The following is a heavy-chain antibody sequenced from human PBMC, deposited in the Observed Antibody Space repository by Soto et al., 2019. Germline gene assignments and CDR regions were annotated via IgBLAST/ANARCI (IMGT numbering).Heavy chain of an antibody. CDR2: IFHSGNA. J-gene: IGHJ4*02. V-gene: IGHV4-59*01. Sequence: SETLSLTCSVSGGSLRNVYWSWIRQPPGKGLVWIGFIFHSGNAKYNPSLQSRVTMSVDTSKNQLSLTVESVTAADTAVYFCARAHAPTLPFDFWGQGTLVTVSS. CDR1: GGSLRNVY. D-gene: IGHD2-15*01. CDR3: ARAHAPTLPFDF.